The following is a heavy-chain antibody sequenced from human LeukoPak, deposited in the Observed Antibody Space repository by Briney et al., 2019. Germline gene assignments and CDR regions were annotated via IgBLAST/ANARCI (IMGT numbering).Heavy chain of an antibody. CDR2: VSAYNGHT. D-gene: IGHD5-24*01. CDR1: GYTFNAYY. Sequence: GASVKVSCKASGYTFNAYYIVWVRQAPGQGLEWMGWVSAYNGHTNYAQNLQDRVTMTTDSSTTTAYMVLKRLRSDDTAIYYCARRDGESYRTGNFDYWGQGTLVTVSS. CDR3: ARRDGESYRTGNFDY. V-gene: IGHV1-18*01. J-gene: IGHJ4*02.